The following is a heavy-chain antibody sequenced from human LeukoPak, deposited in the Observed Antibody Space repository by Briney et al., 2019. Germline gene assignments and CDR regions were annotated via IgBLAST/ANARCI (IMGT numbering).Heavy chain of an antibody. CDR1: GFTFSSYA. CDR2: ISGSGGST. V-gene: IGHV3-23*01. CDR3: ARVGYGAREPLLDY. D-gene: IGHD4-17*01. Sequence: GGSLRLSCAVSGFTFSSYAMSWVRQAPGRGLEWVSVISGSGGSTYYADSVKGRFTISRDNSKNTLYLQMNSLRAEDTAVYYCARVGYGAREPLLDYWGQGTLVTVSS. J-gene: IGHJ4*02.